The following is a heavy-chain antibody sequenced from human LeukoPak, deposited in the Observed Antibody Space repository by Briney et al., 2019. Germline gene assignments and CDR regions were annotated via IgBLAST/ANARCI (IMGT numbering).Heavy chain of an antibody. V-gene: IGHV3-7*01. CDR3: PKEGRPPRADDNSNYLFGDY. D-gene: IGHD5-24*01. CDR2: IKTDGSGK. CDR1: GFTFSNYW. Sequence: GGALRLFCEGSGFTFSNYWMGWVRQAPGKGLQWVANIKTDGSGKYYVDSVKGRFTISRDNAKNSLYLQMNILTTDDTAVYYCPKEGRPPRADDNSNYLFGDYWGQGTLVSVSS. J-gene: IGHJ4*02.